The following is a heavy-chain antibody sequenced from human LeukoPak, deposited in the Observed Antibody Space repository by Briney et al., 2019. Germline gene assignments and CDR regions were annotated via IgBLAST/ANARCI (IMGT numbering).Heavy chain of an antibody. V-gene: IGHV3-23*01. J-gene: IGHJ4*02. CDR1: GFTFSRYS. Sequence: AGSLRLSCTASGFTFSRYSMSWVRQPPGKGLEWVSAISGSGGSTYYADSVKGRFTISRDNSKNTLYLQMNNLRAEDTAVYYCAKSSYYDSSGYYPPPDYWGQGTLVTVSS. CDR2: ISGSGGST. CDR3: AKSSYYDSSGYYPPPDY. D-gene: IGHD3-22*01.